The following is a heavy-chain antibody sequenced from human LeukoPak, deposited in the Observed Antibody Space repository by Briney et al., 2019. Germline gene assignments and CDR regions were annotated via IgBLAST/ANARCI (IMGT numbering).Heavy chain of an antibody. D-gene: IGHD3-10*01. CDR1: GGSISSNNYY. V-gene: IGHV4-39*07. CDR2: INHSGST. J-gene: IGHJ4*02. CDR3: ASCPWFGEDVGY. Sequence: SETLSLTCTVSGGSISSNNYYWGWIRQPPGKGLEWIGEINHSGSTNYNPSLKSRVTISVDTSKNQFSLKLSSVTAADTAVYYCASCPWFGEDVGYWGQGTLVTVSS.